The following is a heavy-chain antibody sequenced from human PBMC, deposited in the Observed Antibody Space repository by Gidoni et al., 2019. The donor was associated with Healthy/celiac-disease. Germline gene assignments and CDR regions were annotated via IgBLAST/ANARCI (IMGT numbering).Heavy chain of an antibody. J-gene: IGHJ6*03. D-gene: IGHD6-13*01. CDR2: INPNSGGT. CDR3: ARVGAAGLYYYYYYMDV. V-gene: IGHV1-2*02. Sequence: QVQLVQSGAEVKKPGASVKVSCKASGYTFTGYYMHWVRQAPGQGLEWMGWINPNSGGTNYAQKFQGRVTMTRDTSISTAYMELSRLRSDDTAVYYCARVGAAGLYYYYYYMDVWGKGTTVTVSS. CDR1: GYTFTGYY.